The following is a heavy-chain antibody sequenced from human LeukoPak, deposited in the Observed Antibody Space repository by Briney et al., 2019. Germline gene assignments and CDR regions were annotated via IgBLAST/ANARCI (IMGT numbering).Heavy chain of an antibody. D-gene: IGHD3-10*01. CDR2: IFYDGRNK. J-gene: IGHJ4*02. CDR1: GYTFSSYG. V-gene: IGHV3-30*03. Sequence: RRSLRLSCAASGYTFSSYGVHWVRQAPGKGLDWVAVIFYDGRNKYYADSVKGRFTISSDNSKNTLYLRINRLKSEDTAVYYCARDQNYYGSGVGFGFDSWGQGTLVTVSS. CDR3: ARDQNYYGSGVGFGFDS.